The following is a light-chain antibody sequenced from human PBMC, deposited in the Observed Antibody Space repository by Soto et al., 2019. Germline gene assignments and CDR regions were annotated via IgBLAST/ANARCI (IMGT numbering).Light chain of an antibody. J-gene: IGLJ2*01. Sequence: QSVLTQPASVSGSPGQPITISCTGTSSDVGGYNYVSWYQQHPGKAPKLMIYEVSNRPSGVSNRFSGSKSGNTASLTISGLQAEDEADYYCSSYTSSSTPAVVFGGGTKLTVL. CDR1: SSDVGGYNY. CDR2: EVS. CDR3: SSYTSSSTPAVV. V-gene: IGLV2-14*01.